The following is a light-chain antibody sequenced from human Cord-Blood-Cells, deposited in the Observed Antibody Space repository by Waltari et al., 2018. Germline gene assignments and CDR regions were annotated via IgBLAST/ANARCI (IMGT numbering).Light chain of an antibody. CDR2: EVS. J-gene: IGLJ2*01. Sequence: QSALTQPASVSGSPGQSITISCPGTSSDAGGYNFVSWYQQHPGKAPKLMIYEVSNRPSGVSNRFSGSKSGNTASLTISGLQAEDEADYYCSSYTSSSTLVVFGGGTKLTVL. CDR3: SSYTSSSTLVV. CDR1: SSDAGGYNF. V-gene: IGLV2-14*01.